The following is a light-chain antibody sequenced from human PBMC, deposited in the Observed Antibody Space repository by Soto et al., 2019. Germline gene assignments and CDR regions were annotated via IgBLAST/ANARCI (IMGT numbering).Light chain of an antibody. CDR2: GAS. V-gene: IGKV3D-15*01. CDR3: QQRINWPPIT. Sequence: EIVMTQSPATLSVTPGERATLSCRASQSVSTYLAWYQQKPGQAPRLLVYGASPRATGIPARFSGSGSGTEFTLTISRLEPEDFAVYYCQQRINWPPITFGQGTRLEIK. CDR1: QSVSTY. J-gene: IGKJ5*01.